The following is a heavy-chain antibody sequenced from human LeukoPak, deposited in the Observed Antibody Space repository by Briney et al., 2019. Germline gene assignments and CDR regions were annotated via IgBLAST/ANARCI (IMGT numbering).Heavy chain of an antibody. J-gene: IGHJ4*02. CDR1: GYTFTSYY. D-gene: IGHD1-26*01. Sequence: ASVKVSCKASGYTFTSYYMHWVRQAPGQGLEWMGIINPSGGSTSYAQKFQGRVTMTRDTSTSTVYVELSSLRSEDTAVYYCARPTVLYSGSYYRLDYWGQGTLVTVSS. V-gene: IGHV1-46*01. CDR2: INPSGGST. CDR3: ARPTVLYSGSYYRLDY.